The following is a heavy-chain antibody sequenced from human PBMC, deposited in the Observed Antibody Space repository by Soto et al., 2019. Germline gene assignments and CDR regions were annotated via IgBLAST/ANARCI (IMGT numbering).Heavy chain of an antibody. V-gene: IGHV3-74*01. J-gene: IGHJ6*02. CDR1: GFTFSSYW. CDR2: INSDGSST. CDR3: ARGRQWLALSYYGMDV. D-gene: IGHD6-19*01. Sequence: GGSLRLSCAASGFTFSSYWMHWVRQAPGKGLVWVSRINSDGSSTSYADSVKGRFTISRDNAKNTLYLQMNSLRAEDTAVYYCARGRQWLALSYYGMDVWGQGTTGTV.